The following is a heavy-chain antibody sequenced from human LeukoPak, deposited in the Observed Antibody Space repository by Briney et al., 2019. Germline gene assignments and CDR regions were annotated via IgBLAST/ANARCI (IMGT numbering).Heavy chain of an antibody. CDR2: SYPGDSDN. CDR3: ARLLRNIAAAVYFFDY. Sequence: GESLKISCKGSGYSFTSYWIGWVRQMPGKGLEWTWISYPGDSDNRYSPSLRGQVTISADKSISTAYLQLSSLKASDTAMYYCARLLRNIAAAVYFFDYWGQGTLVTVSS. J-gene: IGHJ4*02. CDR1: GYSFTSYW. V-gene: IGHV5-51*01. D-gene: IGHD6-13*01.